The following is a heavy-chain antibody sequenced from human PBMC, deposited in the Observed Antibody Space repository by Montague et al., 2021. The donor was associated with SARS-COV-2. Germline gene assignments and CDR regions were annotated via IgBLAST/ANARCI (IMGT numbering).Heavy chain of an antibody. Sequence: SLRLSCAASGFTFSTYAMSWVRQAPGKGLEWVSSISKSGESTFYADSVKGRFTISRDNSKNTLYLQVNSLRAEETAVYFCSKRPSGADNWGKGTLVTVS. V-gene: IGHV3-23*01. D-gene: IGHD1-26*01. CDR3: SKRPSGADN. CDR1: GFTFSTYA. CDR2: ISKSGEST. J-gene: IGHJ4*02.